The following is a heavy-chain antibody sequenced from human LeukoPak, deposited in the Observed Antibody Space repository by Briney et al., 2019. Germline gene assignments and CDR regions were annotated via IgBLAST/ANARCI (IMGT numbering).Heavy chain of an antibody. CDR2: IYYSGST. V-gene: IGHV4-59*01. CDR1: GGSISSYY. D-gene: IGHD6-19*01. CDR3: ARQRGPSSGWTLDY. Sequence: SETLSLTCTVSGGSISSYYWGWIRQPPGKGLEWIGYIYYSGSTNYNPSLKSRVTISVDTSKNQFSLKLSSVTAADTAVYFCARQRGPSSGWTLDYWGQGTLVTVSS. J-gene: IGHJ4*02.